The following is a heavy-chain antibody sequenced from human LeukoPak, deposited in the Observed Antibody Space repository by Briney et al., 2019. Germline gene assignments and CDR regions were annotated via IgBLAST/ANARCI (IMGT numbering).Heavy chain of an antibody. Sequence: GGSLRLSCAASGFTFSSYWMSWVRQAPGKGLEWVAVISHEGSNQYYADSVRGRFTISRDNSKNMVYLQMNSLRGEDTAVYYCARTREKWQVLDYWGQGTLVTVSS. CDR2: ISHEGSNQ. CDR3: ARTREKWQVLDY. V-gene: IGHV3-30*03. CDR1: GFTFSSYW. J-gene: IGHJ4*02. D-gene: IGHD6-19*01.